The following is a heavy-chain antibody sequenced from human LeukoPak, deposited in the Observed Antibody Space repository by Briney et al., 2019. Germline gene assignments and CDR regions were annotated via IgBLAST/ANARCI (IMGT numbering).Heavy chain of an antibody. CDR2: ISAYNGNT. Sequence: ASVKVSCKASGYTFTSYGISGVRQPPGQGLEWMGWISAYNGNTNYAQKLQGRVTMTTDTSTSTAYMELRSLRSDDTAVYYCARDRGICSGGSCYRGGRGIIDYWGQGTLVTVSS. D-gene: IGHD2-15*01. CDR1: GYTFTSYG. V-gene: IGHV1-18*04. CDR3: ARDRGICSGGSCYRGGRGIIDY. J-gene: IGHJ4*02.